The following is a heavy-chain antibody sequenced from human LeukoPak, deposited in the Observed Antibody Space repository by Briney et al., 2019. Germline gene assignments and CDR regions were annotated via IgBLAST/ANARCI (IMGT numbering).Heavy chain of an antibody. V-gene: IGHV3-15*07. CDR1: GLTFSNAW. J-gene: IGHJ4*02. CDR3: VTGGGYNGLDY. D-gene: IGHD5-12*01. Sequence: GGSLRLSCAVSGLTFSNAWMNWVRQAPGKGLEWVGRVLSRAGGGTIDYAAPVKGRFTISRDDSKNALFLQLNSLRTADTAVYYCVTGGGYNGLDYWGQGALVTVSS. CDR2: VLSRAGGGTI.